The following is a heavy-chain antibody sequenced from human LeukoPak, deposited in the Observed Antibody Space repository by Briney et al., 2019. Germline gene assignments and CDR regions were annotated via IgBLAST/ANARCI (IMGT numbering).Heavy chain of an antibody. CDR1: GYTFTGYH. CDR2: INPKSGGT. J-gene: IGHJ4*02. CDR3: ARWGRKPGYDFDY. D-gene: IGHD3-16*01. V-gene: IGHV1-2*02. Sequence: GASVKVSCKASGYTFTGYHMHWVRQAPGQGLEWMGWINPKSGGTNYEQKFQARVTMTRNTSISTAYMELSRLRSDDTAVYYCARWGRKPGYDFDYWGQGTLVTVSS.